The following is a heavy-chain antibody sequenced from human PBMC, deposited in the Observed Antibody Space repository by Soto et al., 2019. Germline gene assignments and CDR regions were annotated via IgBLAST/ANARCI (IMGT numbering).Heavy chain of an antibody. CDR3: ARLQYTVVTALDI. Sequence: QVQLQESGPRLVKPSGTLSLTCSVSGVSIGSHFWSWIRQAPGKGPELVGYIYHTVNTNYNPALKSRVTISMDTSENQLSLQLSSVTAADTAVYYCARLQYTVVTALDIWGQGTMVTVSS. CDR2: IYHTVNT. D-gene: IGHD2-15*01. CDR1: GVSIGSHF. V-gene: IGHV4-59*11. J-gene: IGHJ3*02.